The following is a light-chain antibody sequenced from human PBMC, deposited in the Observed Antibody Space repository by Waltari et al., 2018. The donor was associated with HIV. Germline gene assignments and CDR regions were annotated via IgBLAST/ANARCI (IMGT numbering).Light chain of an antibody. CDR1: SLRSYY. V-gene: IGLV3-19*01. CDR2: GKN. J-gene: IGLJ2*01. Sequence: SSELTQDPAVSVALGQTVRFTCQGDSLRSYYASWYQQKPGQAPVLVIYGKNNRPSGIQDRFSGSSSGITASLTITGAQAEDEADYYCNSRDSSDNQVFGVGTKLTVL. CDR3: NSRDSSDNQV.